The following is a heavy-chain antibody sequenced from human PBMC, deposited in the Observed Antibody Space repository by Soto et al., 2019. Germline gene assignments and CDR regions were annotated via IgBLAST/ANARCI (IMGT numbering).Heavy chain of an antibody. CDR1: GGSISSSSYY. CDR3: ARHRPRQPADQGGFDY. CDR2: IYYSGST. Sequence: SETLSLTCTVSGGSISSSSYYWGWIRQPPGKGLQWIGSIYYSGSTHYNPSLKSRVTISVDTSKNQFSLKLSSVTAADTAVYYCARHRPRQPADQGGFDYWGQGTLVTVPS. J-gene: IGHJ4*02. D-gene: IGHD2-2*01. V-gene: IGHV4-39*01.